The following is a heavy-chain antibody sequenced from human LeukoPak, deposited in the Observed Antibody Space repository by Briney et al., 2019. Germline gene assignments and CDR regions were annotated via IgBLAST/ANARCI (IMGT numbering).Heavy chain of an antibody. D-gene: IGHD6-19*01. V-gene: IGHV1-3*01. CDR3: ARERESSSGWYRGGEIFDY. Sequence: ASVKVSCKASGYTFTSYAMHWVRQAPGQRLEWMGWINAGNGNTKYSQKFQGRVTITRDTSASTAYMELSSLRSEDTAVYYCARERESSSGWYRGGEIFDYWGQGTLVTVSS. J-gene: IGHJ4*02. CDR2: INAGNGNT. CDR1: GYTFTSYA.